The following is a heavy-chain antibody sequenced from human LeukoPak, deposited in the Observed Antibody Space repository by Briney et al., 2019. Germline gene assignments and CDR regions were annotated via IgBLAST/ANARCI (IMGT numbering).Heavy chain of an antibody. J-gene: IGHJ4*02. Sequence: PGGSLRLSCAASGFTFSHFAMSWVRQAPGKGLHWVSTIRGSGNKTYDADSVKGRFTISRDNSKNKLYLQMPGLRAEDTAVYYCAKLKRVGIAPFDDWGQGTLVTVSS. V-gene: IGHV3-23*01. CDR2: IRGSGNKT. D-gene: IGHD3-10*01. CDR3: AKLKRVGIAPFDD. CDR1: GFTFSHFA.